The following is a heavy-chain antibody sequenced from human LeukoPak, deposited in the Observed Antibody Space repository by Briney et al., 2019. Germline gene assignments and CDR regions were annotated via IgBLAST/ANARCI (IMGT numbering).Heavy chain of an antibody. CDR1: GFTFSSYS. V-gene: IGHV3-21*01. D-gene: IGHD3-3*01. CDR2: ISSSSYI. J-gene: IGHJ4*02. CDR3: TRVGLVWSGYPADY. Sequence: GGSLRLSCAASGFTFSSYSTNWVRQDPGKGLEWVSSISSSSYIYYADSVKGRFTISRDNAKNSLYLQMSSMKAEGTAEYYCTRVGLVWSGYPADYWGQGTQVTVSS.